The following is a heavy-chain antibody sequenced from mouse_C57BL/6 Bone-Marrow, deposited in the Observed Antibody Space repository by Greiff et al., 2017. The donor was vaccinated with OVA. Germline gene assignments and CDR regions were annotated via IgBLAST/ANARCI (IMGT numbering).Heavy chain of an antibody. CDR3: AFDYYGSSYWYLDV. CDR1: GFNIKDDY. Sequence: EVQLQQSGAELVRPGASVKLSCTASGFNIKDDYMHWVKQRPEQGLEWIGWIDPENGDTEYASKFQGKATITADTSSNTAYLQLSSLTSEDTAVYYCAFDYYGSSYWYLDVWGTGTTVTVSS. D-gene: IGHD1-1*01. CDR2: IDPENGDT. J-gene: IGHJ1*03. V-gene: IGHV14-4*01.